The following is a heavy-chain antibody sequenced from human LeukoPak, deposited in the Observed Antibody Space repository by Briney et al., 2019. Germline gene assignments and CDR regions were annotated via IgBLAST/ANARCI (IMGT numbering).Heavy chain of an antibody. J-gene: IGHJ6*02. CDR2: ISRDGGAT. Sequence: GGSLRLSCSASGFTFSSYAMHWVRQAPGEGLEYVSAISRDGGATYYPDSVKVRFTISRDNSKNMLYLQMSSLRTEDTAIYYCVKVTTLTTPYYGMDVWGQGTTVTVSS. V-gene: IGHV3-64D*09. CDR3: VKVTTLTTPYYGMDV. D-gene: IGHD4-17*01. CDR1: GFTFSSYA.